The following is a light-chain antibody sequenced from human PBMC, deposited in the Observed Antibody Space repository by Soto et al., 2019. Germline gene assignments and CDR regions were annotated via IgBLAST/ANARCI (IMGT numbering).Light chain of an antibody. CDR3: QQYDKSWT. Sequence: EVVMTQSPATLSVSPGERATLSCRASQSVSSNLAWYQQKPGQAPRLLIYGASTRATGIPARFSGSGSGTEFTLTISALEPGDFAVYWCQQYDKSWTFGQGTKVDIK. V-gene: IGKV3-15*01. CDR2: GAS. J-gene: IGKJ1*01. CDR1: QSVSSN.